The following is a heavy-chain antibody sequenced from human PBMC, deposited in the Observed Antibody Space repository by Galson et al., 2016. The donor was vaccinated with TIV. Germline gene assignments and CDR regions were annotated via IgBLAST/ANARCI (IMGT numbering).Heavy chain of an antibody. D-gene: IGHD3-3*01. CDR2: ISGSVNTI. Sequence: SLRLSCAASGFAFSLYEMNWVRQAPGKGLEWVSYISGSVNTIYYADSVRGRFTISRDNAKNSLFLQVNSLRADDTAVYYCATADHYDPAAYGLDVWGQGTTVIVSS. CDR3: ATADHYDPAAYGLDV. V-gene: IGHV3-48*03. CDR1: GFAFSLYE. J-gene: IGHJ6*02.